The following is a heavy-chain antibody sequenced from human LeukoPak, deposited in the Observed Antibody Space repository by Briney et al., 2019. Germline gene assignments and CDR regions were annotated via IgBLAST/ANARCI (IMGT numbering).Heavy chain of an antibody. V-gene: IGHV3-30*02. CDR1: GFTFSNYG. CDR3: AKDPLGFCTRATCRYLDS. J-gene: IGHJ4*02. Sequence: GGSLRLSXAASGFTFSNYGMHWVRQAPGKGLEWVAFIWYDGSNRYYADSVKGRFTISRDNSENTLFLQMSSLRTEDTAVYYCAKDPLGFCTRATCRYLDSWGQGTLVTVSS. D-gene: IGHD2-8*01. CDR2: IWYDGSNR.